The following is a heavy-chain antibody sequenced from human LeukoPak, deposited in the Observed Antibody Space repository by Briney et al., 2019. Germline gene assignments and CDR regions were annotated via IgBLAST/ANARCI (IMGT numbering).Heavy chain of an antibody. CDR3: ARGVLSGSYYPIGSYNWFDP. Sequence: ASVKVSCKASGYTFTSYAISWVRQAPGQGLEWMGGIIPIFGTANYAQKFQGRVTITADESTSTAYMELSSLRSEDTAVYYCARGVLSGSYYPIGSYNWFDPWGQGTLVTVSS. J-gene: IGHJ5*02. D-gene: IGHD1-26*01. V-gene: IGHV1-69*13. CDR1: GYTFTSYA. CDR2: IIPIFGTA.